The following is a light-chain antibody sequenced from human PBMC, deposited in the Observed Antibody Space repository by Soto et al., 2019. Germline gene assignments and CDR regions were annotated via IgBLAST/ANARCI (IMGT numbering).Light chain of an antibody. CDR2: ATS. CDR3: QQSYTTPHT. V-gene: IGKV1-39*01. CDR1: QSIGGN. Sequence: DIQMTQSPSSLSASVGDRGTITCRASQSIGGNLNWFQQKPGKAPKLLIYATSNLQSGVPSRFSGSGSGTDYTLTISSLQPEDFATYYCQQSYTTPHTFGQGTKLDIK. J-gene: IGKJ2*01.